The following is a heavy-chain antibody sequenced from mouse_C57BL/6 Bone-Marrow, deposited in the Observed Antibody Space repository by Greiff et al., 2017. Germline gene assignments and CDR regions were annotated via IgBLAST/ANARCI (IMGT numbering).Heavy chain of an antibody. CDR1: GYSFTGYY. CDR2: INPSTGGT. D-gene: IGHD1-1*01. J-gene: IGHJ3*01. Sequence: VQLQQSGPELVKPGASVKISCKASGYSFTGYYMNWVKQSPEKSLEWIGEINPSTGGTTYNQKFKAKATLTVDKSSSTAYMQLKSLTSEDSAVYYCAKRGRTGFAYWGQGTLVTVSA. CDR3: AKRGRTGFAY. V-gene: IGHV1-42*01.